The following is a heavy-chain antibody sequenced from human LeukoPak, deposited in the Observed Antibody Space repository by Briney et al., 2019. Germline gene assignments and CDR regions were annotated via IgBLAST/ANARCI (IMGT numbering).Heavy chain of an antibody. CDR2: IYYSGST. D-gene: IGHD3-10*01. Sequence: SETQSLTCTVSGGSISSYYWSWIRQPPGKGLEWIGYIYYSGSTNYNPSLKSRVTISVDTSKNQFSLKLSSVTAADTAVYYCARDLKVRGAPHNWFDPWGQGTLVTVSS. V-gene: IGHV4-59*01. J-gene: IGHJ5*02. CDR3: ARDLKVRGAPHNWFDP. CDR1: GGSISSYY.